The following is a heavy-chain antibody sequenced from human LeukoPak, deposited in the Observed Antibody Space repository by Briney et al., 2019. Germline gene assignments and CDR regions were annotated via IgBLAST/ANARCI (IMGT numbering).Heavy chain of an antibody. V-gene: IGHV3-30-3*01. CDR2: ISYDGSNK. CDR3: AKGVPFDP. Sequence: GRSLRLSCAASGFTFSSYAMHWVRQAPGKGLEWVAVISYDGSNKYYADSVKGRFTISRDNSKNTLYLQMNSLRAEDTAVYYCAKGVPFDPWGQGTLVTVSS. CDR1: GFTFSSYA. J-gene: IGHJ5*02.